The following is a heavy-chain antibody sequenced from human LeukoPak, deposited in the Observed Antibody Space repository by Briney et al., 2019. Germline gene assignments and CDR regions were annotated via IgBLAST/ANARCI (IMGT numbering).Heavy chain of an antibody. CDR2: INPNSGGT. V-gene: IGHV1-2*02. CDR3: ARDLPIFGVVITQGSYYYYGKDV. CDR1: GYTFTCYY. J-gene: IGHJ6*02. Sequence: GASVKVSCKASGYTFTCYYMHWVRQAPGQGLEWMGWINPNSGGTNYAQKFQGRVTMTRDTSISTAYMELSRLRSDDTAVYYCARDLPIFGVVITQGSYYYYGKDVWGQGTTVTVSS. D-gene: IGHD3-3*02.